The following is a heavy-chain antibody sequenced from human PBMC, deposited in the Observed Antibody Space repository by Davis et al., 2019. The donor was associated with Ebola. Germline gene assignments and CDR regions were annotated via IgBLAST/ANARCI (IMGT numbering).Heavy chain of an antibody. CDR1: GFTFTYYG. D-gene: IGHD2-2*01. V-gene: IGHV3-30*02. Sequence: GESLKISCAASGFTFTYYGIHWVRQAPGKGLEWVGFIRSDGSNSYNAESVKGRITLSRDNSKKMVYLQMNSLRAEDTAVYYCATYCSTTSCLGAWGQGTTVIVSS. CDR3: ATYCSTTSCLGA. J-gene: IGHJ6*02. CDR2: IRSDGSNS.